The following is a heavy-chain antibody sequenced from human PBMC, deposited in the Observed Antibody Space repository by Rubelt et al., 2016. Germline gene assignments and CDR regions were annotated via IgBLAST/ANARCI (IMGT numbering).Heavy chain of an antibody. CDR1: GGSLNGYY. V-gene: IGHV4-34*01. D-gene: IGHD4-17*01. Sequence: QVQLQQWGAGVLKPSETLSLTCAVYGGSLNGYYWSWFRQAPGKGLEWIGEISPRGRTNYNPSLTSRVIMSVDTSKNQVSLRLTAVTAADTAVYYCARGRDGDRMGCWGQGTLVTVSS. CDR3: ARGRDGDRMGC. CDR2: ISPRGRT. J-gene: IGHJ4*02.